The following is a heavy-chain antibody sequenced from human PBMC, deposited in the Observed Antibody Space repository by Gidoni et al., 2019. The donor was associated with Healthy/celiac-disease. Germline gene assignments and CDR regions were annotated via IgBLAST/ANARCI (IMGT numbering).Heavy chain of an antibody. CDR3: AKVPKYCSSTSCPPGGLEDLGFDY. V-gene: IGHV3-23*01. CDR2: ISGRGGST. D-gene: IGHD2-2*01. J-gene: IGHJ4*02. Sequence: EVQLLESGGGLVQPGGSLRLSCAASGFTFSSYPMSWSRQAPGKGLGWVSAISGRGGSTYYADSVKGRFTISRDNSKNTLYLQMNSLRAEDTAVYYCAKVPKYCSSTSCPPGGLEDLGFDYWGQGTLVTVSS. CDR1: GFTFSSYP.